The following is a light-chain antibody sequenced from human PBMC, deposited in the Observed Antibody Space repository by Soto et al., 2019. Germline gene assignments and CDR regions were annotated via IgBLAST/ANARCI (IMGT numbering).Light chain of an antibody. Sequence: EIVMTQSPVTLSVSPGERVTLSCRASQSVRTNLGWYQQKPGQAPRLLIYGASARATGIPARISGNGSGTDFSLTISRLQSEDFAVYYCQQYNKWPLTLGGGTKVDIK. CDR2: GAS. V-gene: IGKV3-15*01. CDR1: QSVRTN. CDR3: QQYNKWPLT. J-gene: IGKJ4*01.